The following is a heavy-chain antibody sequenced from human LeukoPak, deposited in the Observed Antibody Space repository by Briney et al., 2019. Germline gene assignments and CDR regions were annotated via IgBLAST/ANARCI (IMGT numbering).Heavy chain of an antibody. V-gene: IGHV4-39*01. CDR1: GGSISSSSYY. CDR2: IYYSGST. D-gene: IGHD2-2*01. Sequence: TSETLSLTCTVSGGSISSSSYYWGWIRQPPGKGLEWIGSIYYSGSTYYNPSLKSRVTISVDTSKNQFSLKLSSVTAADTAVYYCARYPIYCSSTSCNPDYWGQGTLVTVSS. J-gene: IGHJ4*02. CDR3: ARYPIYCSSTSCNPDY.